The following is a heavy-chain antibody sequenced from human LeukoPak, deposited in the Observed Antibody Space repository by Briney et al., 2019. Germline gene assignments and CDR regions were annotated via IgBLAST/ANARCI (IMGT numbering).Heavy chain of an antibody. CDR2: IYYSGST. CDR3: AIGGIAARPGTMGFDP. Sequence: PSETLSLTCTVYGGSISSGGYYWSWIRQHPGKGLEWIGYIYYSGSTYHNPSLKSRVTISVDTSKNQFSLKLSSVTAADTAVYYCAIGGIAARPGTMGFDPWGQGTLVTVSS. J-gene: IGHJ5*02. D-gene: IGHD6-6*01. CDR1: GGSISSGGYY. V-gene: IGHV4-31*03.